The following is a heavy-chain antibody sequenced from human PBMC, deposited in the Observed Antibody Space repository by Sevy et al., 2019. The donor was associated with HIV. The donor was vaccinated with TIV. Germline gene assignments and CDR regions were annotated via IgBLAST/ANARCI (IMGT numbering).Heavy chain of an antibody. CDR2: IGTAGDT. CDR1: GFTFSSYD. D-gene: IGHD6-19*01. Sequence: GGSLRLSCAASGFTFSSYDKHWVRQATGRGLEWVSAIGTAGDTYYPGSVKGRFTISRENAKNSLYLQMNSLRVGDTAVYYCARAYSSGWYDYWGQGTLVTVSS. V-gene: IGHV3-13*01. J-gene: IGHJ4*02. CDR3: ARAYSSGWYDY.